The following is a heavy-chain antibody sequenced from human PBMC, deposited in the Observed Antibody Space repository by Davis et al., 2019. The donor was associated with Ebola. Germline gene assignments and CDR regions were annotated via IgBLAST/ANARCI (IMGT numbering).Heavy chain of an antibody. CDR3: ARAKVTTVTTANYYYYYGMDV. D-gene: IGHD4-17*01. CDR1: GFTFSSYD. J-gene: IGHJ6*02. V-gene: IGHV3-13*01. CDR2: IGPAGDT. Sequence: GSLKISCAASGFTFSSYDMHWVRQATGKGLEWVSAIGPAGDTYYPGSVKGRFTISRENAKNSLYLQMNSLRAGDTAVYYCARAKVTTVTTANYYYYYGMDVWGQGTTVTVSS.